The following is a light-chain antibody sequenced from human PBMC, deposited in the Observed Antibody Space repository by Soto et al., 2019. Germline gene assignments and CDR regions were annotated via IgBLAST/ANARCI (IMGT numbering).Light chain of an antibody. Sequence: SVVPPPGPVSGSPGPAITHFCPGTRSDVGSYNLVSWYQQHPGKAPKLMIYEVSKRPSGVSNRFSGSKSGNTASLTISGLQAEDEADYYCCSYAGSSTSYVFGTGTKVTVL. J-gene: IGLJ1*01. V-gene: IGLV2-23*02. CDR1: RSDVGSYNL. CDR2: EVS. CDR3: CSYAGSSTSYV.